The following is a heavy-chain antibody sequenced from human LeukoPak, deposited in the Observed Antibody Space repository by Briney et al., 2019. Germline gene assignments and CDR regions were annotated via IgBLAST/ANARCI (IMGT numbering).Heavy chain of an antibody. D-gene: IGHD3-10*01. CDR3: AKGGQYYYYIMDV. CDR2: ISYTGTT. Sequence: SETLSLTCAVSGGSISTVGYYWTWIRQHPGKGLEWIGYISYTGTTYYNPSLKRRLIISLDTSKRQFSLKLNSVTAADTATYYCAKGGQYYYYIMDVWGQGTTVTVSS. CDR1: GGSISTVGYY. V-gene: IGHV4-31*11. J-gene: IGHJ6*02.